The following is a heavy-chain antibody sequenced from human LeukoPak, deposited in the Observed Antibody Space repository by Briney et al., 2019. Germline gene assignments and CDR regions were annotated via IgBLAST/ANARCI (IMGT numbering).Heavy chain of an antibody. J-gene: IGHJ4*02. CDR2: LNTDGTYT. D-gene: IGHD4-17*01. V-gene: IGHV3-74*01. Sequence: PGGSLRLSCAASGFTFSSFWMHWVRQAPGKGLVWVSRLNTDGTYTAYAVSVKGRFTTSRDNAKNTLFLQMNSLRAEDTAFYYCLKDDGHYGIDYWGQGTLVTVSS. CDR1: GFTFSSFW. CDR3: LKDDGHYGIDY.